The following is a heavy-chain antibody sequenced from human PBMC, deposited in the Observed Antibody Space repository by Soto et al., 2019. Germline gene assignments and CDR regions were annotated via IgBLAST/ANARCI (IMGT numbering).Heavy chain of an antibody. V-gene: IGHV3-23*01. CDR2: ISGSGGST. Sequence: EVQLLESGGGLVQPGGSLRVSCAASGFTFSTYAMNWVRQAPGKGLEWVSAISGSGGSTYYADSVKGRFTISRDNSKNTRYLHMNSLRAEDTAVDYCAKGATSSWYGGHFDCWGQGTLVTVSS. CDR3: AKGATSSWYGGHFDC. CDR1: GFTFSTYA. J-gene: IGHJ4*02. D-gene: IGHD6-13*01.